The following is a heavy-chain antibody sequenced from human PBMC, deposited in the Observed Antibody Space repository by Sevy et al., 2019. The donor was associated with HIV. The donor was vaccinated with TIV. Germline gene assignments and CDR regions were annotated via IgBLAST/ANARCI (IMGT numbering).Heavy chain of an antibody. V-gene: IGHV3-53*01. J-gene: IGHJ3*02. CDR1: GFTVSSNY. CDR3: ARGRIQLWYPEAFDI. Sequence: GGSLRLSCAASGFTVSSNYMSWVRQAPGKGLEWVSVIYSGGSTYYADSVKGRFAISRDNSKNTLYLQMNSLGAEDTAVYYCARGRIQLWYPEAFDIWGQGTMVTVSS. CDR2: IYSGGST. D-gene: IGHD5-18*01.